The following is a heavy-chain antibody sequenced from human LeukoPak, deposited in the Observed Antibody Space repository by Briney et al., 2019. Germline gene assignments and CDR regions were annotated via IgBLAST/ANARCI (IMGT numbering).Heavy chain of an antibody. CDR3: VRDHYYNSSGYTFGY. CDR1: GGSISSGGYY. Sequence: SETLFLTCTVSGGSISSGGYYWSWIRQPPGKGLEWIGYIYHSGSTYYNPSLKSRVTISVDRSKNQFSLKLSSVTAADTAVYYCVRDHYYNSSGYTFGYWGQGTLVTVSS. CDR2: IYHSGST. V-gene: IGHV4-30-2*01. J-gene: IGHJ4*02. D-gene: IGHD3-22*01.